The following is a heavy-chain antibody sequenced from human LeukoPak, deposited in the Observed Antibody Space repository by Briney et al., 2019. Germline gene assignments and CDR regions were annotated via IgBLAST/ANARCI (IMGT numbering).Heavy chain of an antibody. J-gene: IGHJ4*02. D-gene: IGHD1-26*01. CDR3: ARGGASSIPLDY. Sequence: SETLSLTCTVPGGSIGGNSYWSWLRQPPGKGPEWIGHISNSGSTYYSPSLSSRVTISLDTSKNQFSLKLRSVTAADTAVYYCARGGASSIPLDYWGRGTLVTVSS. CDR2: ISNSGST. V-gene: IGHV4-61*01. CDR1: GGSIGGNSY.